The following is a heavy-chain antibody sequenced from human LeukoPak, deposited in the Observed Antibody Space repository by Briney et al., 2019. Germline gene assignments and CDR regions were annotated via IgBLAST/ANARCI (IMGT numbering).Heavy chain of an antibody. CDR2: ISSSGSTI. Sequence: GGSLRLSCAASGFTFSDYYMSWIRQAPGKGPEWVSYISSSGSTIYYADSVKGRFTISRDNAKNSLFLQMNSLRAEDTAVYYCARGSFLITFGGFIGWGQGTLVTVSS. CDR3: ARGSFLITFGGFIG. D-gene: IGHD3-16*02. CDR1: GFTFSDYY. V-gene: IGHV3-11*04. J-gene: IGHJ4*02.